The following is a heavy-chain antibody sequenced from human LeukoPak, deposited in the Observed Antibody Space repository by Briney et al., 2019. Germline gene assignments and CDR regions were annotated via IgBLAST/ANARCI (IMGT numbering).Heavy chain of an antibody. CDR2: IKQDGSEK. CDR3: ARVQARYYDSSGYSDY. D-gene: IGHD3-22*01. Sequence: GGSLRLSCTASGFIFSNYRMRWVRQAPGKGLEWVANIKQDGSEKYYVDSVKGRFTISRDNAKNSLYLQMNSLRAEDTAVYYCARVQARYYDSSGYSDYWGQGTLVTVSS. CDR1: GFIFSNYR. J-gene: IGHJ4*02. V-gene: IGHV3-7*04.